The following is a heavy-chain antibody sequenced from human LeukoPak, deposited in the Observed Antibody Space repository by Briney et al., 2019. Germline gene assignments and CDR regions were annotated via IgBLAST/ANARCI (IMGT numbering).Heavy chain of an antibody. Sequence: ASVRVSCKTSGYTFSDYDINWVRQAPGQGLEWMGWMSPNSRNTGYAQNFQGRITITWNTSISTAYMELSSLRSEDTAVYYCARDDYNNWFDPWGQGTLVTVSS. V-gene: IGHV1-8*03. CDR3: ARDDYNNWFDP. D-gene: IGHD4-11*01. CDR1: GYTFSDYD. J-gene: IGHJ5*02. CDR2: MSPNSRNT.